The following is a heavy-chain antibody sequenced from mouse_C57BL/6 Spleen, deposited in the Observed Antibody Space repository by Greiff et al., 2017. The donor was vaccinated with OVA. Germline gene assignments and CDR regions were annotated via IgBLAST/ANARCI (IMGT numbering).Heavy chain of an antibody. CDR1: GFTFSSYA. J-gene: IGHJ3*01. Sequence: DVKLVESGGGLVKPGGSLKLSCAASGFTFSSYAMSWVRQTPEKRLEWVATISDGGSYTYYPDNVKGRFTISRDNAKNNLYLQMSHLKSEDTAMYYCASMVTTVEVWFAYWGQGTLVTVSA. CDR2: ISDGGSYT. V-gene: IGHV5-4*03. CDR3: ASMVTTVEVWFAY. D-gene: IGHD2-2*01.